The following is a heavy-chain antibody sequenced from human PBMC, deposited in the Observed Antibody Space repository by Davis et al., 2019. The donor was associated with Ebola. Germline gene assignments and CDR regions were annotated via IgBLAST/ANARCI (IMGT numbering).Heavy chain of an antibody. CDR1: GFTFSSYA. D-gene: IGHD2-8*01. CDR3: ANAESRALMVYAEVDY. CDR2: ISGRGGST. Sequence: GESLKISCAASGFTFSSYAMSWVRQAPGKGLEWVLAISGRGGSTYYADSVKGRFTISRDNSKNSLYLQMNSLRAEDTAVYYCANAESRALMVYAEVDYWGQGTLVTVSS. V-gene: IGHV3-23*01. J-gene: IGHJ4*02.